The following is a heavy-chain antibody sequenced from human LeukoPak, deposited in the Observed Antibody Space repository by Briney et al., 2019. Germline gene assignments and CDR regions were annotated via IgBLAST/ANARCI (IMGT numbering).Heavy chain of an antibody. V-gene: IGHV3-7*01. CDR2: IKQDGSEK. Sequence: GSLRLSCAASGFTFSNYWMSWVRQAPGKGLEWVANIKQDGSEKYVDSVRGRFTVSRDNADNSLYLQMNSLRAEDTAKYYCARDLSPMSSGSYDRSYYFDYWGQGTLVTVSS. CDR3: ARDLSPMSSGSYDRSYYFDY. CDR1: GFTFSNYW. J-gene: IGHJ4*02. D-gene: IGHD1-26*01.